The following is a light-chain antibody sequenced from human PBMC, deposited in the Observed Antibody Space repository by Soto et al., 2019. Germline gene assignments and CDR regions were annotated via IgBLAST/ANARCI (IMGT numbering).Light chain of an antibody. CDR3: QQYGSSGT. V-gene: IGKV3-15*01. CDR1: QSVRSN. J-gene: IGKJ1*01. CDR2: GAS. Sequence: EIVMKPSLATLSVSPGEGATLYPSASQSVRSNLAWYQQKPGQAPRLLIYGASTRATGIPARFSGSGSGTEFTLTISRLEPEDFAVYYCQQYGSSGTFGQGTKV.